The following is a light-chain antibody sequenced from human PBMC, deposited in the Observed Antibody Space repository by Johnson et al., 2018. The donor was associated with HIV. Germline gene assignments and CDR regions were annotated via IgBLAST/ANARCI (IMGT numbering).Light chain of an antibody. CDR1: SSNIGSNY. V-gene: IGLV1-51*01. CDR2: DTY. CDR3: GTWDSSLSAGL. Sequence: QSVLTQPPSVSAAPGQKVTISCSGSSSNIGSNYISWYQQLPRTAPKLLIYDTYKRPSGIPDRFSGSKSGPSATLGITGLQTGDEADYYCGTWDSSLSAGLVGTGTKVTVL. J-gene: IGLJ1*01.